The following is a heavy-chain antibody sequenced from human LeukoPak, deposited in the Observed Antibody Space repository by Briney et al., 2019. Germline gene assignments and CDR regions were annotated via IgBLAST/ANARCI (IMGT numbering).Heavy chain of an antibody. CDR3: SRGRSPGYSAYDGIDP. D-gene: IGHD5-12*01. V-gene: IGHV4-38-2*02. J-gene: IGHJ5*02. Sequence: SETLSLTCTVSGYSISSGYSWGWIRQPRGKGLEWIGTFSHSGSPNYDPSLESRVTISVDTSKNQFSLKLSSVTASDTAVYYCSRGRSPGYSAYDGIDPWGQGTLVTVSA. CDR2: FSHSGSP. CDR1: GYSISSGYS.